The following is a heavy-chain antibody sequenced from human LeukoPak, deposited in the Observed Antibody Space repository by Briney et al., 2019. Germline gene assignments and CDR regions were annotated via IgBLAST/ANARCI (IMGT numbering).Heavy chain of an antibody. CDR3: AKGGAATMRDGYNYYYYYMEV. J-gene: IGHJ6*03. CDR1: GITFSSHA. D-gene: IGHD5-24*01. V-gene: IGHV3-23*01. CDR2: ISGSGGHT. Sequence: HAGGSLRLSCAASGITFSSHAMSWVRQAPGKGLEWISLISGSGGHTYYGDSVKGRFTISRDNSTNRLYLQMNSLRPEDTAVYYCAKGGAATMRDGYNYYYYYMEVWGRGTTVTVSS.